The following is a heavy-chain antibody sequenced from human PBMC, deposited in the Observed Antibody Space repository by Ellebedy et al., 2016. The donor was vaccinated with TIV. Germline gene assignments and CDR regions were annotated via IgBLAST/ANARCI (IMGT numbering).Heavy chain of an antibody. D-gene: IGHD3-10*01. CDR1: GFTVSSNY. CDR2: IYSGGST. Sequence: GESLKISCAASGFTVSSNYMSWVRQAPGKGLEWVSVIYSGGSTYYADSVKGRFTISRDNAKNSLYLQMNSLRAEDTAVYYCARDTREIGGYFDYWGQGTLVTVSS. J-gene: IGHJ4*02. V-gene: IGHV3-66*01. CDR3: ARDTREIGGYFDY.